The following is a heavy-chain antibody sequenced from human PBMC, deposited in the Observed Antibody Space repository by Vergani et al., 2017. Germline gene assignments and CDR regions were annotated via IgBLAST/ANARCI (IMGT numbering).Heavy chain of an antibody. CDR3: ARDRGNFDY. CDR2: IYTSGST. D-gene: IGHD1-26*01. Sequence: QLQLQQSGPGLVKPSETLFLTCTVSADSISSGSYYWSWIRQPAGKGLEWIGRIYTSGSTNYNPSLKSRVTMSVDTSKNQFSLKLSSVTAADTAVYYCARDRGNFDYWGQGTLVTVSS. J-gene: IGHJ4*02. V-gene: IGHV4-61*02. CDR1: ADSISSGSYY.